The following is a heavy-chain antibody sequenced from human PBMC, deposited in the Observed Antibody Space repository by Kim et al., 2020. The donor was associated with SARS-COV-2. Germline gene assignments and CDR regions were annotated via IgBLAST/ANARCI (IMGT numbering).Heavy chain of an antibody. CDR1: GYTFTSYA. Sequence: ASVKVSCKASGYTFTSYAMHWVRQAPGQRLEWMGWINAGNGNTKYSQKFQGRVTITRDTSASTAYMELSSLRSEDTAVYYCARGSGSYYYRYTPTPIDYWGQGTLVTVSS. CDR3: ARGSGSYYYRYTPTPIDY. D-gene: IGHD1-26*01. CDR2: INAGNGNT. J-gene: IGHJ4*02. V-gene: IGHV1-3*01.